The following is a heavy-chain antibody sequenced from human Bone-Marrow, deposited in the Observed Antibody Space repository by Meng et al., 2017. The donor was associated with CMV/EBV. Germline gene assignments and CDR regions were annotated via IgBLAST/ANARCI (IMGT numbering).Heavy chain of an antibody. CDR2: TYYRSKWYN. J-gene: IGHJ6*02. V-gene: IGHV6-1*01. CDR3: ARVGVGYSSGWPHGMDV. D-gene: IGHD6-19*01. Sequence: QTLSLTCAISGDSVSSNSVAWNWIRQSPSRGLEWLGRTYYRSKWYNDYAVSVESRITIKPDTSKNQFSLQLNSVTPEDTAVYYCARVGVGYSSGWPHGMDVWGQGTTDTVSS. CDR1: GDSVSSNSVA.